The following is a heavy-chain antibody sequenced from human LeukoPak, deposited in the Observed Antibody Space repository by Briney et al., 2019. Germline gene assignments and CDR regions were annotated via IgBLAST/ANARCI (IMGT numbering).Heavy chain of an antibody. CDR3: ARDAMVRGVIITYGVY. CDR1: GYTFTSYD. Sequence: ASVKVSCKASGYTFTSYDINWVRQATGQGLEWMGWMNPNSGNTGYAQKFQGRVTMTRNTSISTAYMELSSLRSEDTAVYYCARDAMVRGVIITYGVYWGQGTLVTVSS. D-gene: IGHD3-10*01. V-gene: IGHV1-8*01. J-gene: IGHJ4*02. CDR2: MNPNSGNT.